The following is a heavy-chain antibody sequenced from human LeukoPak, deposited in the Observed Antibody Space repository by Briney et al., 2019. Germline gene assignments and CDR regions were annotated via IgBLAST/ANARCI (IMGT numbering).Heavy chain of an antibody. J-gene: IGHJ4*02. CDR3: AGSYYGYYFDY. CDR2: ISGSGGDT. D-gene: IGHD3-10*01. CDR1: GFTFSNYV. V-gene: IGHV3-23*01. Sequence: GGSLRLSCAASGFTFSNYVMSWVRQAPGKGLEWVSHISGSGGDTFYADSVKGRFTIFRDNSKDTLYLQMNRLRAEDTAVYYCAGSYYGYYFDYWGPGTLVTVSS.